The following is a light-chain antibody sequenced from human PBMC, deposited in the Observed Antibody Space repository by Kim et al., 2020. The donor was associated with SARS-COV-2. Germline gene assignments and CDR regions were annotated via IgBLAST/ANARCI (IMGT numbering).Light chain of an antibody. J-gene: IGKJ5*01. CDR3: QQFYSDPIT. V-gene: IGKV1-13*02. CDR1: QGISSA. Sequence: AFVGDSVTITCRASQGISSALAWYQQTSGKAPKLLIYDASNLESGVPSRFSGSGSGTDFTLTISSVQPEDFATYYCQQFYSDPITFGQGTRLEIK. CDR2: DAS.